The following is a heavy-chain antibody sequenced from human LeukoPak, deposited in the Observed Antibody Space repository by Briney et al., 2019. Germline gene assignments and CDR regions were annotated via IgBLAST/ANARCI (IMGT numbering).Heavy chain of an antibody. CDR2: MKGTGEA. Sequence: GGSLRLSCAASGLSFSSFAMSWVRQAPARGLEWLSSMKGTGEAFYADSVRGRCTFFRDGSRNTVYLQLNNLRVEDTAVYYCARASWVSTADAVRWGQGTVVTVSS. D-gene: IGHD3-16*01. V-gene: IGHV3-23*01. J-gene: IGHJ4*02. CDR1: GLSFSSFA. CDR3: ARASWVSTADAVR.